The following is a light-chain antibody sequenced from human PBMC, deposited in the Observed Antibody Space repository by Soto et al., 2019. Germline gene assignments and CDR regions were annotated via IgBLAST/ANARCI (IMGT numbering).Light chain of an antibody. J-gene: IGLJ3*02. Sequence: QSVLTQPPSVSAAPGQKVTISCSGSSSNIGNNYLSWYQQPPGTAPKLLIYENNKRPSGIPDRFSGSKSGTSATLGITGLQTGDEADYYCGTWDSSLSAGVFGEGTKLTVL. CDR2: ENN. V-gene: IGLV1-51*02. CDR3: GTWDSSLSAGV. CDR1: SSNIGNNY.